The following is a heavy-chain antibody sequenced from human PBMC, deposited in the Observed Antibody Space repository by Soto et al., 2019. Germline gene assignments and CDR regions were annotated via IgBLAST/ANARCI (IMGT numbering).Heavy chain of an antibody. Sequence: PGGSLRLSCAASGFTFSGSAMHWVRQASGKGLEWVGRIRSKANSYATAYAASVKGRFTISRDDSKNTAYLQMNSLKTEDTAVYYFTGTGIQLWLPTPFRRDVGGKGTRVTVPS. J-gene: IGHJ6*04. V-gene: IGHV3-73*01. CDR1: GFTFSGSA. D-gene: IGHD5-18*01. CDR2: IRSKANSYAT. CDR3: TGTGIQLWLPTPFRRDV.